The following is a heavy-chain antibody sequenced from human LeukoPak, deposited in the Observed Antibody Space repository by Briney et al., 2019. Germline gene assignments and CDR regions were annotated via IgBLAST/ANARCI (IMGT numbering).Heavy chain of an antibody. D-gene: IGHD5-18*01. CDR2: VYSGGST. J-gene: IGHJ6*03. CDR3: ARVEYSYGPPYYYFYYMDV. CDR1: GFSVSNNY. V-gene: IGHV3-53*01. Sequence: GGSLRLSCAASGFSVSNNYMTWVRQAPGKGLEWVSVVYSGGSTYYADFVKGRFTISRDNSKNTLYLQMNSLTVEDTAAYYCARVEYSYGPPYYYFYYMDVWGKGTTVTVSS.